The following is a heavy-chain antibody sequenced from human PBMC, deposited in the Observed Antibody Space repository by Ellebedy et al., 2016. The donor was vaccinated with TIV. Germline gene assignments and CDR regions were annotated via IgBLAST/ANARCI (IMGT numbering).Heavy chain of an antibody. CDR2: IGNSDTK. CDR3: ARDAMIWIFDS. CDR1: GLTFSSYS. Sequence: PGGSLRLSCAASGLTFSSYSMNWVRQAPGKGLEWVSYIGNSDTKYYADSVRGRFTISRDKAKKSVYLQMNSLRVEDTGVYYCARDAMIWIFDSWGQGTLVTVSS. V-gene: IGHV3-48*01. D-gene: IGHD3-22*01. J-gene: IGHJ4*02.